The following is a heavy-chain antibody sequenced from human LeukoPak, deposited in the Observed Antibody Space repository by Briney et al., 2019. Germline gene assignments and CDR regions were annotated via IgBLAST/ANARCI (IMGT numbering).Heavy chain of an antibody. CDR3: AKDLTTVTSQGDY. CDR1: GFTFSSYA. Sequence: GGSLRLSCAASGFTFSSYAMSWVRQAPGRRLEWVSAISGSGTNTFHADSVKGRFTISRDNSKNTLYLQMSSLRAEDTAVYYCAKDLTTVTSQGDYWGQGTLVTVSS. J-gene: IGHJ4*02. D-gene: IGHD4-17*01. V-gene: IGHV3-23*01. CDR2: ISGSGTNT.